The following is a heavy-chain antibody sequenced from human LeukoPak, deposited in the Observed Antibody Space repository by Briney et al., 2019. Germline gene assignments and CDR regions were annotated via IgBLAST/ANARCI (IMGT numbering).Heavy chain of an antibody. V-gene: IGHV1-24*01. Sequence: ASVKVSCKVSGYTLTELSMRWVRQAPGKGLEWMGGFDPEDGETIYAQKFQGRVTMTEDTSTDTAYMELSSLRSEDTAVYYCATAFVPASITEYYFDYWGQGTLVTVSS. CDR2: FDPEDGET. J-gene: IGHJ4*02. CDR1: GYTLTELS. D-gene: IGHD3-3*01. CDR3: ATAFVPASITEYYFDY.